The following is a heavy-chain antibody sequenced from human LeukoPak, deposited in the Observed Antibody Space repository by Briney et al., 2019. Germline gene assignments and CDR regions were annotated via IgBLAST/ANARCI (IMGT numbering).Heavy chain of an antibody. CDR3: ARHFDNGDYKKTFDI. V-gene: IGHV4-39*01. CDR2: IHYTGRA. Sequence: SETLSLTCSVFGGAISSTTYYWVWIRQPPGKGLECIASIHYTGRAYYNPSLKSRVTISADTSKNHFSLKLSSVTAADTAVYYCARHFDNGDYKKTFDIWGQGTMVTVSS. D-gene: IGHD4-17*01. CDR1: GGAISSTTYY. J-gene: IGHJ3*02.